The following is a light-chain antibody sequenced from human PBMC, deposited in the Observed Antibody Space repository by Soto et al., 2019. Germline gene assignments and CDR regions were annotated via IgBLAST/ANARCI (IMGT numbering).Light chain of an antibody. V-gene: IGKV3-15*01. Sequence: EIVMTQSPATLSASPGERATLSCRASQSVRSNLAWYQQKPGQAPRLLIYGASTRATGIPARFSGSGSGTDFTLTISSLEPEDFAVYYCQQRSNWPRTFGQGTRLEIK. CDR2: GAS. CDR1: QSVRSN. CDR3: QQRSNWPRT. J-gene: IGKJ5*01.